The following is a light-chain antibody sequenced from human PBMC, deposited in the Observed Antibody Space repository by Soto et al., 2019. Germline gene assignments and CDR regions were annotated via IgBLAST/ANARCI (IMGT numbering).Light chain of an antibody. CDR3: CSYAGTYVLRV. V-gene: IGLV2-11*01. J-gene: IGLJ1*01. CDR2: DVN. CDR1: SSDIGGYNY. Sequence: HCVLTQPRSVPGSPVLAGTISCIVTSSDIGGYNYVSWYQQHPGKAPKLMIYDVNKRPSGVPARFSGSKSGNTASLTISGLQAEDEADYYCCSYAGTYVLRVFCTGPKVTVL.